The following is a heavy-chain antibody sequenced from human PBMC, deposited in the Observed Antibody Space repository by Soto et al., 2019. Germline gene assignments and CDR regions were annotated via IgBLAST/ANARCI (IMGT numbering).Heavy chain of an antibody. Sequence: QVQLVQSGAEVKKPGASVKVSCKASGYTFTSYAMHWVRQAPGQRLEWMGWINAGNGNTKYSQKFQGRVTITRDTSASTVYMELSSLRYEDMAWYYLASCVAATVGYFDYWGQGTLVTVSS. D-gene: IGHD6-19*01. CDR1: GYTFTSYA. CDR3: ASCVAATVGYFDY. V-gene: IGHV1-3*01. J-gene: IGHJ4*02. CDR2: INAGNGNT.